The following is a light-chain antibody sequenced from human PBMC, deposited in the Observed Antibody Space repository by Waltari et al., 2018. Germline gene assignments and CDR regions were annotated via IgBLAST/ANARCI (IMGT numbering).Light chain of an antibody. Sequence: DIEMTQSPSSLSASVGHRVPITCQASQDISNYLHWYQQKPGKAPKLLIYDASNLETGVPSRFSGSGSGTDFTFTISSLQPEDIATYYCQQYDNLPYTFGQGTKLEIK. CDR3: QQYDNLPYT. J-gene: IGKJ2*01. CDR2: DAS. CDR1: QDISNY. V-gene: IGKV1-33*01.